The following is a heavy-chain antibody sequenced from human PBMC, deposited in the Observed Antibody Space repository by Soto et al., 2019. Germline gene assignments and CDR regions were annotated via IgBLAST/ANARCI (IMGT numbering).Heavy chain of an antibody. V-gene: IGHV3-23*01. CDR1: GFTFSSYA. CDR2: ISGSGGST. CDR3: AKDLYSGSYRYFDY. D-gene: IGHD1-26*01. Sequence: TVGSLRLSCAASGFTFSSYAMSWVRQAPGKGLEWVSAISGSGGSTYYADSVKGRFTISRDNSKNTLYLQMNSLRAEDTAVYYCAKDLYSGSYRYFDYWGQGTLVTVSS. J-gene: IGHJ4*02.